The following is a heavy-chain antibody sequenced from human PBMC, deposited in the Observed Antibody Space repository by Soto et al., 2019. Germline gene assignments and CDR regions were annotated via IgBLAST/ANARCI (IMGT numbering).Heavy chain of an antibody. J-gene: IGHJ4*02. D-gene: IGHD6-19*01. Sequence: GGSLRLSCAASGFTFSDYGMSWVRQAPGKGLEWVSAISPSDETSYADSVKGRFTISRDNSKNTLYLQMKSLRAEDTAVYFCAKVVLGYNTAWTVDYWGQGTLVTVSS. V-gene: IGHV3-23*01. CDR3: AKVVLGYNTAWTVDY. CDR1: GFTFSDYG. CDR2: ISPSDET.